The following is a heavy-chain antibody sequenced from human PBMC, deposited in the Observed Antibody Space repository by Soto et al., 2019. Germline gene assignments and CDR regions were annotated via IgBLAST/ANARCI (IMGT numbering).Heavy chain of an antibody. CDR2: ISFDGSNE. D-gene: IGHD1-26*01. J-gene: IGHJ4*02. CDR1: GFTFSSFG. Sequence: GGSLRLSCAASGFTFSSFGMHWVRQAPGKGLEWVAAISFDGSNEFYADSVKGRFTVSRDNSENTLSLQMNSLTTEDTAVYYCARLLGEGILRATTPLGYWGQGTLVTVSS. V-gene: IGHV3-30*03. CDR3: ARLLGEGILRATTPLGY.